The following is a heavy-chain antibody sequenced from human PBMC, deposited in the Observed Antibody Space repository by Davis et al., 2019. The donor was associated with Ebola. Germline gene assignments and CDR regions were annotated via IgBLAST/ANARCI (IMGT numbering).Heavy chain of an antibody. D-gene: IGHD2-15*01. CDR2: INHSGST. V-gene: IGHV4-34*01. CDR3: ARGAVVVVAATLYYYYGMDV. Sequence: MPGGSLRLSCTVSGYSIGSGYYWSWIRQPPGKGLEWIGEINHSGSTNYNPSRKSRVTISVDTSKNQFSLKLSSVTAADTAVYYCARGAVVVVAATLYYYYGMDVWGKGTTVTVSS. J-gene: IGHJ6*04. CDR1: GYSIGSGYY.